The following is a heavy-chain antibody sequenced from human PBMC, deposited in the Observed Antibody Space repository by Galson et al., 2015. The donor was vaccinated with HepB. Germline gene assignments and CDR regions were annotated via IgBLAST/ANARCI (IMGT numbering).Heavy chain of an antibody. V-gene: IGHV1-69*06. J-gene: IGHJ4*02. CDR3: ASLSGNYLFDS. D-gene: IGHD1-26*01. CDR2: IIPVLTKP. CDR1: GGSINTFA. Sequence: SVKVSCKASGGSINTFAISWVRQAPGQGLEWMGGIIPVLTKPDYAQKFQGRITIFADKSSSTVYLELTSLRSEDTAVYYCASLSGNYLFDSWGQGTLVTVSS.